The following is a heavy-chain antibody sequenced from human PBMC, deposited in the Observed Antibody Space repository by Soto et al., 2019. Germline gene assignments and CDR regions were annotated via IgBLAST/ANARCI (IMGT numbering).Heavy chain of an antibody. CDR2: ISGSGGRT. D-gene: IGHD2-2*01. CDR3: AKARRYQLLEYFEH. Sequence: EVQLLESGGGLVQPGGSLRLSCAASGFTFSSYAMSWVRQAPGKGLEWVSAISGSGGRTYYADSVKGRFTISRDNSKNTPYLQMNSLRAEDTAVYYWAKARRYQLLEYFEHWGQGTLVTVSS. CDR1: GFTFSSYA. J-gene: IGHJ4*02. V-gene: IGHV3-23*01.